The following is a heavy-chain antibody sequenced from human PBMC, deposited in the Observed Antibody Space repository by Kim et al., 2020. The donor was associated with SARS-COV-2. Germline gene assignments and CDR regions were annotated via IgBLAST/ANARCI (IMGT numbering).Heavy chain of an antibody. Sequence: GGSLRLSCAASGFSFSSYAMSWVRQAPGKGLEWVSGITDSGGGTYYADSVKGRFTISRDNSKNTLYLQMNSLRAEDTAVYYCAKARSRGSFYFDYWGQGTLVTVSS. D-gene: IGHD3-10*01. J-gene: IGHJ4*02. CDR3: AKARSRGSFYFDY. V-gene: IGHV3-23*01. CDR2: ITDSGGGT. CDR1: GFSFSSYA.